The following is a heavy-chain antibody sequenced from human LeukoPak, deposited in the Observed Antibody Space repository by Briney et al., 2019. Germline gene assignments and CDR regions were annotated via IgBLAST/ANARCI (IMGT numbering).Heavy chain of an antibody. V-gene: IGHV4-34*01. CDR3: ARVRGHCSSTSCYRGAYYYYGMDV. Sequence: KPSETLSLTCAVYGGSFSGYYWSWIRQPPGKGLEWIGEINHSGSNNYNPSLKSRVTISVDTSKNQFSLKLSSVTAADTAVYYCARVRGHCSSTSCYRGAYYYYGMDVWGQGTTVTVSS. D-gene: IGHD2-2*01. CDR1: GGSFSGYY. CDR2: INHSGSN. J-gene: IGHJ6*02.